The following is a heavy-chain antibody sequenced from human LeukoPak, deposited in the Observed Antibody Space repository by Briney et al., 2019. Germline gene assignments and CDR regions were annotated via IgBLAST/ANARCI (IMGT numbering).Heavy chain of an antibody. Sequence: KPGGSLRLSCAASGFTFRSYSMNWVRQAPGKGLEWVSSISSSSSYIYYADSVKGRFTISRDNAKNSLYLQMNSLRAEDTAVYYCARVPYGDYEYYFDYWGQGTLVTVSS. V-gene: IGHV3-21*01. D-gene: IGHD4-17*01. CDR2: ISSSSSYI. J-gene: IGHJ4*02. CDR3: ARVPYGDYEYYFDY. CDR1: GFTFRSYS.